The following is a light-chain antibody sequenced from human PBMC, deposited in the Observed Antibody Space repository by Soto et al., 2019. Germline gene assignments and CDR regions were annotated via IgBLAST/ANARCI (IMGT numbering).Light chain of an antibody. CDR1: QSISNH. J-gene: IGKJ1*01. Sequence: DIQMTQSPSSLSASVEDGVIITCRARQSISNHLNWYQQKPGKAPKLLMFPASSLQSGVPSRFSGSRSGPDFTLTISSLQPEDFETYYCQQSYSTPPTFGQGTKVDIK. CDR3: QQSYSTPPT. V-gene: IGKV1-39*01. CDR2: PAS.